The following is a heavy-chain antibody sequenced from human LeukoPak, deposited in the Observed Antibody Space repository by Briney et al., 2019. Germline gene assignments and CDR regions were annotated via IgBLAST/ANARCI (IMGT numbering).Heavy chain of an antibody. CDR3: ARDDRYCSSTSCYTPFDF. V-gene: IGHV1-18*01. J-gene: IGHJ4*02. Sequence: ASVKVSCKASGYTFTSYGISWVRQAPGQGLEWMGWISAYNGNTNYAQKLQGRVTMTTDTSTSTAYMELRSLRSDDTAVYYCARDDRYCSSTSCYTPFDFWGQGPLVTVSS. CDR2: ISAYNGNT. CDR1: GYTFTSYG. D-gene: IGHD2-2*02.